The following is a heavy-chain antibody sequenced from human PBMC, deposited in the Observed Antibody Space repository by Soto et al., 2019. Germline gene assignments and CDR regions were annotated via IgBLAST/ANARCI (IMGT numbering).Heavy chain of an antibody. CDR2: IIPVVATP. V-gene: IGHV1-69*01. Sequence: QVQLVQSGAEVKKPGSSVKVSCKASGGTFNNYAINCVRRSPGQGREWMGGIIPVVATPNYAQRFQGRATITADESTSTVYVEMNHLRSEDTAVYYCARDYGQRDYYDRTLNGFNMWGQGTLVTVSS. D-gene: IGHD3-22*01. CDR1: GGTFNNYA. J-gene: IGHJ3*02. CDR3: ARDYGQRDYYDRTLNGFNM.